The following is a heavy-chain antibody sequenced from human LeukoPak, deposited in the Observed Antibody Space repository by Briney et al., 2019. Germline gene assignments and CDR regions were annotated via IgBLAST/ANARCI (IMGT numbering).Heavy chain of an antibody. Sequence: SETLSLTCAVYGGSFSGYYWSWIRQPPGKGLEWIGEINHSGSTNYNPSLKSRVTISVDTSKNQFSLKLSSVTAADTAVYYCARGLDVVVVAASAPVWFDPWGQGTLVTVSS. CDR3: ARGLDVVVVAASAPVWFDP. CDR2: INHSGST. J-gene: IGHJ5*02. V-gene: IGHV4-34*01. CDR1: GGSFSGYY. D-gene: IGHD2-15*01.